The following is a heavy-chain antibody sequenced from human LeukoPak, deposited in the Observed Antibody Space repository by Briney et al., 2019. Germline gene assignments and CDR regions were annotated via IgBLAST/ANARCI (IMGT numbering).Heavy chain of an antibody. CDR2: INPNSGGT. D-gene: IGHD3-22*01. CDR3: ARVAKSGRYYYDSSGYYFDY. Sequence: ASVKVSCKASGYTFTGYYMHWVRQAPGQGLEWMGWINPNSGGTNYAQKFQGRVTMTRDTSISTAYMELSRLRSDDTAVYYCARVAKSGRYYYDSSGYYFDYWGQETLVTVSS. CDR1: GYTFTGYY. V-gene: IGHV1-2*02. J-gene: IGHJ4*02.